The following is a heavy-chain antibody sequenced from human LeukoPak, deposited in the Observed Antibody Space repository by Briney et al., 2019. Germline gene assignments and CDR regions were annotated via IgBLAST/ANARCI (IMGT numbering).Heavy chain of an antibody. CDR3: TKSNIVVVPAAVSDAFDI. V-gene: IGHV3-33*06. D-gene: IGHD2-2*01. J-gene: IGHJ3*02. CDR2: IWYDGSNR. CDR1: GFTFSSYG. Sequence: GGSLRLSCAASGFTFSSYGMHWVRQAPGKGLEWVAVIWYDGSNRYYADSVKGRFTISRDNSKNTLYLQMNSLRAEDTAVYYCTKSNIVVVPAAVSDAFDIWGEGTMVIVSS.